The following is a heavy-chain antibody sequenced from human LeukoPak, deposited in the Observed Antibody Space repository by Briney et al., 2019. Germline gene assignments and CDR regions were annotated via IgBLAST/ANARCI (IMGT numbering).Heavy chain of an antibody. D-gene: IGHD6-6*01. J-gene: IGHJ4*02. V-gene: IGHV3-7*01. Sequence: GGSLRLSCAASGFTFSSYAMHWVRQAPGKGLEWVANIKQDDSEKYYVDSVRGRFTISRDNAKNSLYLQMNSLKVEDTAVYYCARGSSFGSYWGQGTLVTVSS. CDR3: ARGSSFGSY. CDR2: IKQDDSEK. CDR1: GFTFSSYA.